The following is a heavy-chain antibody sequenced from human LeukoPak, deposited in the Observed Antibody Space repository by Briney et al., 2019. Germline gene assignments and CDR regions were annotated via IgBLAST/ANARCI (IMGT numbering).Heavy chain of an antibody. J-gene: IGHJ4*02. D-gene: IGHD3-16*02. CDR3: ARDQEGVWGSYRYAFDY. V-gene: IGHV4-39*07. CDR2: IYYSGST. Sequence: SETLSLTCTVSGGSITSAGYYWSWIRQPPGKGLEWIGSIYYSGSTCYNPSLKSRVTISVDTSKNQFSLKLSSVTAADTAVYYCARDQEGVWGSYRYAFDYWGQGTLVTVSS. CDR1: GGSITSAGYY.